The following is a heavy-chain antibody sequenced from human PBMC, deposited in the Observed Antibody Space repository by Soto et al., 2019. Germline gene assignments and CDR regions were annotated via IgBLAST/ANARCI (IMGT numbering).Heavy chain of an antibody. CDR3: PTSPYRGSGPYYYYYGMDV. CDR2: IRRKAYGGTT. D-gene: IGHD5-12*01. V-gene: IGHV3-49*03. J-gene: IGHJ6*02. CDR1: GFTFGDYA. Sequence: PGGSLRLSCTASGFTFGDYAMSWFRQAPGKGLEWVGFIRRKAYGGTTEYAASVTGRFTISREYSESIAYLQMNSLKTEDRAVYYCPTSPYRGSGPYYYYYGMDVWGQGTTVTVSS.